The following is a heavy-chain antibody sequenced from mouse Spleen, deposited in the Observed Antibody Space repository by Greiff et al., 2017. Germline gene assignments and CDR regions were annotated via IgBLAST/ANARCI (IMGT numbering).Heavy chain of an antibody. V-gene: IGHV5-16*01. CDR3: ARDRREGGYFDY. Sequence: EVKLMESEGGLVQPGSSMKLSCTASGFTFSDYYMAWVRQVPEKGLEWVANINYDGSSTYYLDSLKSRFIISRDNAKNILYLQMSSLKSEDTATYYCARDRREGGYFDYWGQGTTLTVSS. CDR2: INYDGSST. CDR1: GFTFSDYY. J-gene: IGHJ2*01.